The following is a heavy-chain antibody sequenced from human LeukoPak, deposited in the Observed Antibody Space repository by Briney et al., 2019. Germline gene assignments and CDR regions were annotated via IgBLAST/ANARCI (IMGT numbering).Heavy chain of an antibody. CDR1: GFTFSSYS. J-gene: IGHJ3*02. CDR3: AKVLDDAFDI. Sequence: SGGSLRLSCAASGFTFSSYSMNWVRQAPEKGLEWVSAISGSGGSTYYADSVRGRFTISRDNSKNTLYLQMNSLRAEDTAVYYCAKVLDDAFDIWGQGTMVTVSS. CDR2: ISGSGGST. V-gene: IGHV3-23*01. D-gene: IGHD1-1*01.